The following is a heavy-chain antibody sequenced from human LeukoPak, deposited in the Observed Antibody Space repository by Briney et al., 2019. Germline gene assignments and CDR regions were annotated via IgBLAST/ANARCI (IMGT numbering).Heavy chain of an antibody. V-gene: IGHV3-20*04. CDR3: ARDGVVATIGDNWFDP. CDR1: GFTFDDYG. D-gene: IGHD5-12*01. CDR2: INWNGGST. J-gene: IGHJ5*02. Sequence: GGSLRLSCAASGFTFDDYGMNWVRQAPGKGLEWVSGINWNGGSTGYADSAKGRFTISRDNVKNSLFLQMNSLRVEDTALYYCARDGVVATIGDNWFDPWGQGTLVIVSS.